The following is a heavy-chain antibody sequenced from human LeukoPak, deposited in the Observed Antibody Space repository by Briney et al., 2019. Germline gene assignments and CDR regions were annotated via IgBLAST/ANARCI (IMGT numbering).Heavy chain of an antibody. J-gene: IGHJ1*01. CDR3: ARELPSGYSSSWYAEYFQH. V-gene: IGHV3-11*01. CDR1: GFTFSDYY. CDR2: ISSSGSTI. D-gene: IGHD6-13*01. Sequence: GGSLRLSCAASGFTFSDYYMSWIRQAPGKGLEWVSYISSSGSTIYYADSVKGRFTISRDNAKNSLYLQMNSLRAEDTAVYYCARELPSGYSSSWYAEYFQHWGQGTLVTVSS.